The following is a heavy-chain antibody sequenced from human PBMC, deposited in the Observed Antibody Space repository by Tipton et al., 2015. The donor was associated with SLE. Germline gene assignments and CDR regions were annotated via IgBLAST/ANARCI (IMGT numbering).Heavy chain of an antibody. J-gene: IGHJ3*02. D-gene: IGHD1-26*01. CDR3: ARVGWEVDDAFDI. CDR1: GFTFSSYS. Sequence: SLRLSCAASGFTFSSYSMNWVRQTPGKGLEWVSSISSSRNYIYYADSVKGRFTISRDNAKNSLYLQMNSLRAEDTAIYYCARVGWEVDDAFDIWGQGTMVTVSS. V-gene: IGHV3-21*01. CDR2: ISSSRNYI.